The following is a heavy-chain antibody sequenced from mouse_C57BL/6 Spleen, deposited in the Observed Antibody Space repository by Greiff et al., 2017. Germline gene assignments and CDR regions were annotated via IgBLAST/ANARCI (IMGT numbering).Heavy chain of an antibody. D-gene: IGHD1-1*01. CDR1: GYAFSSSW. CDR2: IYPGDGDT. V-gene: IGHV1-82*01. Sequence: VQLQQSGPELVKPGASVKISCKASGYAFSSSWMNWVKQRPGKGLEWIGRIYPGDGDTNYNGKFKGKATLTADKSSSTAYMQLSSLTSEDSAVYFCARPPWYGSSPEYFDVWGTGTTVTVSS. J-gene: IGHJ1*03. CDR3: ARPPWYGSSPEYFDV.